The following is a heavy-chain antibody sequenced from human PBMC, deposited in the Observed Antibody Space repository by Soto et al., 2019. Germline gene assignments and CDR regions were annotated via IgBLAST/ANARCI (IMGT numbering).Heavy chain of an antibody. D-gene: IGHD3-10*01. Sequence: GGSLRLSCAASGFTFSSYAMHWVRQAPGKGLEWVAVISYDGSNKYYADSVKGRFTISRDNSKNTLYLQMNSLRAEDTAVYYCARGSYGSGKDAFDIWGQGTMVTVSS. CDR2: ISYDGSNK. V-gene: IGHV3-30-3*01. J-gene: IGHJ3*02. CDR1: GFTFSSYA. CDR3: ARGSYGSGKDAFDI.